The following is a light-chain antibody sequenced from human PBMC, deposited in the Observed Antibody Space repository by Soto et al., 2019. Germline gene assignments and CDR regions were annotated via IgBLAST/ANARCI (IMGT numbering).Light chain of an antibody. V-gene: IGKV1-9*01. CDR1: NDISTY. Sequence: EIXXAQDRSILSPSXQQKNTIICRASNDISTYLAWYKKKPGKAPKLXXYEESNLKSGVPSRLRGSGSGNEFALKILCFLPEDFVTYNCQVLNFLLFT. CDR3: QVLNFLLFT. J-gene: IGKJ5*01. CDR2: EES.